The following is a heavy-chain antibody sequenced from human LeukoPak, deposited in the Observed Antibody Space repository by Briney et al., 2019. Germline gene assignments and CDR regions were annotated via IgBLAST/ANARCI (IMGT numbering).Heavy chain of an antibody. V-gene: IGHV1-2*02. CDR3: ARDQDVVVPAASGY. J-gene: IGHJ4*02. CDR2: INPNSGGT. Sequence: AAVKVSCKASVYTFTGYYMHGVRQAPGQGLEWMGWINPNSGGTNYAQKFQGRVTLTRDTSISTAYMELSRLRSDDTAVYYGARDQDVVVPAASGYWGQRTLVTVSS. D-gene: IGHD2-2*01. CDR1: VYTFTGYY.